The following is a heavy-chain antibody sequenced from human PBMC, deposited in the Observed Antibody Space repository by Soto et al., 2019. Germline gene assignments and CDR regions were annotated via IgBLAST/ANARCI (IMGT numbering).Heavy chain of an antibody. D-gene: IGHD1-26*01. CDR3: ARERAGATAFDFDY. CDR1: GDTFTGYL. V-gene: IGHV1-2*04. Sequence: ASVKVSCKASGDTFTGYLMHWLRQAPGQGLEWMGWINSGTGATNYAQKFQGWVTMTRNTSISTTYMELSRLSSEDTAVYYCARERAGATAFDFDYWGQGTLVTVSS. J-gene: IGHJ4*02. CDR2: INSGTGAT.